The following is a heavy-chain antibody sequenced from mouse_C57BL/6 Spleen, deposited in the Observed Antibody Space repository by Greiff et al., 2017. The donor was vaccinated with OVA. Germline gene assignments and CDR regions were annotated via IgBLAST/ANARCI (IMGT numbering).Heavy chain of an antibody. V-gene: IGHV1-82*01. J-gene: IGHJ2*01. CDR3: ARLVDLDY. Sequence: QVQLQQSGPELVKPGASVKISCKASGYAFSSSWMNWVKQRPGKGLEWIGRIYPGDGDTNYNGKFKGKATLTADKSSSTAYMQLSSLTSEDSAVYCGARLVDLDYWGQGTTLTVSS. CDR1: GYAFSSSW. CDR2: IYPGDGDT.